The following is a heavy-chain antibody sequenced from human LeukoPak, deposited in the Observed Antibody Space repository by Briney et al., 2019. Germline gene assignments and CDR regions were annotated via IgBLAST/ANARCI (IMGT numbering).Heavy chain of an antibody. CDR2: ISSNGGST. J-gene: IGHJ4*02. CDR1: GFTFSSYA. D-gene: IGHD3-10*01. Sequence: GGSLRLSCSASGFTFSSYAMHWVRQAPGKGLEYVSAISSNGGSTYYADSVKDRFTISRDNSKNTLYLQMSSLRAEDTAVYYCVKDPSKELYGSGSYSTFDYWGQGTLVTVSS. CDR3: VKDPSKELYGSGSYSTFDY. V-gene: IGHV3-64D*06.